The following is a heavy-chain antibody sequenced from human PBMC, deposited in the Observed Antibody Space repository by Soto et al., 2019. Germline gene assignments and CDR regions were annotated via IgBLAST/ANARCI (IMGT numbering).Heavy chain of an antibody. CDR1: GFTFDDNA. CDR2: INWKSDI. Sequence: GGSLRLSCAVSGFTFDDNAMHWVRQAPEKGLEWVSGINWKSDIGYADSVKGRFTISRDNAKRSLYLQMMSLTAEDTAIYYCVRGGGGGLFDPWGQGTMVTVSS. D-gene: IGHD2-15*01. J-gene: IGHJ5*02. CDR3: VRGGGGGLFDP. V-gene: IGHV3-9*01.